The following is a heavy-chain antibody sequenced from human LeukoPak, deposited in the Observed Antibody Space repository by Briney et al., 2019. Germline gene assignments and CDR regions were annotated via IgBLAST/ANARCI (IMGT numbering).Heavy chain of an antibody. V-gene: IGHV3-23*01. CDR2: ISGSGGST. CDR3: AKEGMGSGYDLGPYGMDV. Sequence: GGSLRLSCAASGFTFSSYAMSWVRQAPGKGLEWVSAISGSGGSTYYADSVKGRFTISRDNSKNTLYLQMNSLRAEDTALYYCAKEGMGSGYDLGPYGMDVWGQGTTVTVSS. J-gene: IGHJ6*02. CDR1: GFTFSSYA. D-gene: IGHD5-12*01.